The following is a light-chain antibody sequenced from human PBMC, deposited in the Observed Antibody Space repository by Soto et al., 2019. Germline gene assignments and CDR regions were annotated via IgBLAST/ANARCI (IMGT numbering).Light chain of an antibody. CDR2: AAS. CDR1: QSITGY. J-gene: IGKJ2*01. Sequence: DIQMTQSPSSLSASVGDRVTITCRASQSITGYLNWYQQIPGKAPKLLIFAASSLHSGVPSRFSGSGSGTDFTLTISSLQPEDFATYYCQQSYGAPPTFGQGTKVDIK. V-gene: IGKV1-39*01. CDR3: QQSYGAPPT.